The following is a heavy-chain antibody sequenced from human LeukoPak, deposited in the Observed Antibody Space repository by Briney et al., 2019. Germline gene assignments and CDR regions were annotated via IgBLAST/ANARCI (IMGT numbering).Heavy chain of an antibody. CDR2: ITDSGGTT. Sequence: GGSLRLSCAASGFTFSSYAMSWVRQAPGKGLEWVSTITDSGGTTFYADSVKGRFTISRDNAKNSLYLQMNSLRAEDTALYYCAKDHSFYDAFDIWGQGTMVTVSS. D-gene: IGHD2/OR15-2a*01. V-gene: IGHV3-23*01. CDR3: AKDHSFYDAFDI. J-gene: IGHJ3*02. CDR1: GFTFSSYA.